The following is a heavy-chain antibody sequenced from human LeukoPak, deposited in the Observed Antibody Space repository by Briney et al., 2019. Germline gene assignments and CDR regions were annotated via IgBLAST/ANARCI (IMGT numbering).Heavy chain of an antibody. V-gene: IGHV3-23*01. CDR2: ISGSGTST. D-gene: IGHD3-22*01. J-gene: IGHJ4*02. Sequence: AGGSLRLSCAASGFTFSNSAMTWVRQAPGKGLEWVSGISGSGTSTYYADSVKGRFTISRDNSKNTLYLQMNSLRAEDTAVYYCAKEINRVTMIATGYWGQETLVTVSS. CDR1: GFTFSNSA. CDR3: AKEINRVTMIATGY.